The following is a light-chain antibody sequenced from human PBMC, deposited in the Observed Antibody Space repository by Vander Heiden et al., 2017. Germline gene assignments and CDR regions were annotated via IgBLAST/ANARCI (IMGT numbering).Light chain of an antibody. J-gene: IGKJ1*01. CDR3: QQSDSTPRWT. CDR1: QSISSY. V-gene: IGKV1-39*01. CDR2: AAS. Sequence: DIQMTQSPSSLSASVGDRVTITCRASQSISSYLNWYQQKPGKAPKLLIYAASSLQSGVPSRFSGSGSGTDFTLTMSSRQPEDFATYYCQQSDSTPRWTFGQGTKVEIK.